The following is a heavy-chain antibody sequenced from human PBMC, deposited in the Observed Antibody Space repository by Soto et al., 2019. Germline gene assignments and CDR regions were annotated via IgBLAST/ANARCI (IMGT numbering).Heavy chain of an antibody. V-gene: IGHV3-30*03. J-gene: IGHJ3*01. D-gene: IGHD2-21*02. CDR1: GFTFSSYG. CDR3: VRDPVVTGFPFGAFDF. CDR2: ISYDGRNK. Sequence: QVQLVESGGGVVQPGRSLRLSCAASGFTFSSYGMHWVRQAPGKGLEWVAVISYDGRNKYYADSVEGRFTISRDNSKKTVYVQMNSLRPEDTAVYYCVRDPVVTGFPFGAFDFWGQGTMVTVSS.